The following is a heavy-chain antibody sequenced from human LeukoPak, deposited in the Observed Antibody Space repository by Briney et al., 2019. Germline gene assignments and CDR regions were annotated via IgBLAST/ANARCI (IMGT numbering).Heavy chain of an antibody. CDR3: ARVRYNWNYGAFDI. CDR1: GFTFSSSS. V-gene: IGHV3-21*01. D-gene: IGHD1-7*01. CDR2: ISSSSSYI. J-gene: IGHJ4*02. Sequence: GGSLRLSCAASGFTFSSSSMNWVRQAPGKGLEWVSSISSSSSYIYYADSVKGRFTISRDNAKNSLYLQMNSLRAEDTAVYYCARVRYNWNYGAFDIWGQGTLVTVSS.